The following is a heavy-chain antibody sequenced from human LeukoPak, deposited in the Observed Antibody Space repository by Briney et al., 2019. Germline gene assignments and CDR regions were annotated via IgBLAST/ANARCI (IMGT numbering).Heavy chain of an antibody. CDR2: ISYGGDNK. CDR3: AKGYSYAFDY. CDR1: GFTFSSYD. V-gene: IGHV3-30*18. D-gene: IGHD5-18*01. J-gene: IGHJ4*02. Sequence: PGRSLRLSCAASGFTFSSYDMHWVRQAPGKGLEWVAVISYGGDNKFYADSAKGRFTISRDNSKNMLYLQMNGLRVEDTAVYYCAKGYSYAFDYWGQGTLVTVSS.